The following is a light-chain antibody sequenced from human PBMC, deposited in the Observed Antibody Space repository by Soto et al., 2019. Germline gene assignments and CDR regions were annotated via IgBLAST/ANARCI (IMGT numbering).Light chain of an antibody. CDR2: RIS. J-gene: IGKJ1*01. CDR1: QSVGRNY. V-gene: IGKV3-20*01. Sequence: RASQSVGRNYLAWYQQKPGQAPRLLIHRISTRATGIPDRFSGSGFATDFTLTISRLEPEDFAVYYCQQYDNAPQTFGQGTKVDIK. CDR3: QQYDNAPQT.